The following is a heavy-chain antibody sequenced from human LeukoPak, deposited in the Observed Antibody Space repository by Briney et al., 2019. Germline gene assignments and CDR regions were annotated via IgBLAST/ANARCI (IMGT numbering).Heavy chain of an antibody. CDR1: VFTFSDYY. Sequence: GGSLRLSCAASVFTFSDYYMSWIRQAPGKGLEWVSYISSSSNYTNYADSLKGRFTISRDNAKNSLYLQMNSLGAEDTAVYYCARDSSGTYREENFDYWGQGTLVTVSS. D-gene: IGHD6-19*01. CDR2: ISSSSNYT. J-gene: IGHJ4*02. CDR3: ARDSSGTYREENFDY. V-gene: IGHV3-11*05.